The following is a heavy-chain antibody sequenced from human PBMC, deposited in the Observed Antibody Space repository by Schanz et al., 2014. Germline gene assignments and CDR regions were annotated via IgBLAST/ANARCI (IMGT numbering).Heavy chain of an antibody. V-gene: IGHV1-2*06. D-gene: IGHD6-13*01. CDR3: ASDGHSSNWRSYFFYGLDV. CDR1: GYTFTGHY. Sequence: QVQLVQSGAEVKKPGASVKVSCKASGYTFTGHYMHWVRQAPGQGLEWMGRINPNSGGTNYAQKFQGRVTMTWDTSPSTASMELRRLRSDDTAIYYCASDGHSSNWRSYFFYGLDVWGQGTTVTVSS. J-gene: IGHJ6*02. CDR2: INPNSGGT.